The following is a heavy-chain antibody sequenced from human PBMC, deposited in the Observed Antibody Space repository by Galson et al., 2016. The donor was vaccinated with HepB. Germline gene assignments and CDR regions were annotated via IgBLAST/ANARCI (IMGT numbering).Heavy chain of an antibody. CDR2: ITTYSGDT. D-gene: IGHD3-10*01. J-gene: IGHJ4*02. V-gene: IGHV1-18*01. CDR3: ARDRDNYGSGSDY. CDR1: GHSFTSHS. Sequence: SVKVSCKASGHSFTSHSISWVRQAPGQGLEWMGYITTYSGDTYYAPNLQGRVTMTTDTSTRTAYMELRSLRPDDTAVYYCARDRDNYGSGSDYWGQGTLVTGSS.